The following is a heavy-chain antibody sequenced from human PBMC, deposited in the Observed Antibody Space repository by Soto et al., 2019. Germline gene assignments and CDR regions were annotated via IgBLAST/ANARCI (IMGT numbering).Heavy chain of an antibody. Sequence: QLQLQESGPGLVKPSETLSLTCTVSGGSINNNNFHWGWIRQPPGKGLEWIGGIYYTGSTYYNPSLKSRVTISVDTSKNHFSLQVTSVTAADTAVYYCATDSTSSGWFDPWGQGTLVTISS. D-gene: IGHD6-6*01. V-gene: IGHV4-39*02. CDR3: ATDSTSSGWFDP. CDR2: IYYTGST. CDR1: GGSINNNNFH. J-gene: IGHJ5*02.